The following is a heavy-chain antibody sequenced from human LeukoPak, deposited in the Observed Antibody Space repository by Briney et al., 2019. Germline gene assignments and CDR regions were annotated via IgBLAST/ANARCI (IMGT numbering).Heavy chain of an antibody. CDR2: ISYDGRNK. D-gene: IGHD5-18*01. Sequence: GGSLRLSCAASGFTFSSSGMHWVRQAPGKGLEWVAVISYDGRNKYYADSVKGRLTISRDNSKNTLYLEMNSLRAEDTAVYYCAKDSVDTALDSWGQGTLVSVSS. V-gene: IGHV3-30*18. CDR3: AKDSVDTALDS. J-gene: IGHJ4*02. CDR1: GFTFSSSG.